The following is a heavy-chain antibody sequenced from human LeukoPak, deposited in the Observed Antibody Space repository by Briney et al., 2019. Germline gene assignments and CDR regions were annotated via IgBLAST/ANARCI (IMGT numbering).Heavy chain of an antibody. CDR3: ARDQDDSSGYSGY. Sequence: GASVKVSCKASGYTFTGYYIHWVRQAPGQGLEWMGRIIPILGIANYAQKFQGRVTITADKSTSTAYMELSSLRSEDTAVYYCARDQDDSSGYSGYWGQGTLVTVSS. D-gene: IGHD3-22*01. CDR2: IIPILGIA. V-gene: IGHV1-69*04. J-gene: IGHJ4*02. CDR1: GYTFTGYY.